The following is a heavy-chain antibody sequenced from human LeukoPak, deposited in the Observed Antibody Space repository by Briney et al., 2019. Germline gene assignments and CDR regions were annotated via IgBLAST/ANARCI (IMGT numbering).Heavy chain of an antibody. CDR2: IIPIFGTA. D-gene: IGHD3-22*01. V-gene: IGHV1-69*13. CDR1: GGTFSSYA. Sequence: GASVKVSCKASGGTFSSYAISWVRQAPGQGLEWMGGIIPIFGTANYAQKFQGRVTITADESTSTAYMELSSLRSEDTAVYYCARDHSSGYRYDAFDIWGQGTMVTVSS. J-gene: IGHJ3*02. CDR3: ARDHSSGYRYDAFDI.